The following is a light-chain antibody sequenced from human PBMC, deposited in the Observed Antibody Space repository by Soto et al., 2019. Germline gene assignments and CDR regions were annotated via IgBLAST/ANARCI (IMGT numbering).Light chain of an antibody. CDR1: QSLNRRY. J-gene: IGKJ5*01. CDR2: DAS. Sequence: ILLTQSPGTLSLSPGERATLSCRASQSLNRRYLAWYQQKPGQAPRLLIYDASRRATDIPDRFSGSGSGTEFTLTISSLQSEDFAVYYCQQYNNWSFGQGTRLEVK. V-gene: IGKV3D-20*02. CDR3: QQYNNWS.